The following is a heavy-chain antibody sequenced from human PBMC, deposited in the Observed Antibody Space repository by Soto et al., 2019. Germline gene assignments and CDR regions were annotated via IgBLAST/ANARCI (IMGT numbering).Heavy chain of an antibody. Sequence: QVQLLQSGAEVKKPGASVKVSCKASGYTFTNYGITWVRQAPGQGLEWMGGIGAYNGNTHYTQRLQGRVTMTTDTSTSTAYMELRGLRSDDTAVYYCARVRQLVSYFYYYMDVWCKGTTVTVSS. J-gene: IGHJ6*03. CDR1: GYTFTNYG. CDR2: IGAYNGNT. V-gene: IGHV1-18*01. D-gene: IGHD6-6*01. CDR3: ARVRQLVSYFYYYMDV.